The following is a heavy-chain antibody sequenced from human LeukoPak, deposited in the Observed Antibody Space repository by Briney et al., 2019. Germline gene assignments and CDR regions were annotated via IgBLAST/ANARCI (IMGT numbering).Heavy chain of an antibody. Sequence: GGSLRLSCAASGFTFSSYWMSWVRQAPGKGLEWVANIKQDGSEKYYVDSVKGRFTISRDNAKNSLYLQMNSLRAEDTAVYYCARDRGPYSSSLTPWGQGTLVTVSS. D-gene: IGHD6-6*01. V-gene: IGHV3-7*03. J-gene: IGHJ5*02. CDR2: IKQDGSEK. CDR3: ARDRGPYSSSLTP. CDR1: GFTFSSYW.